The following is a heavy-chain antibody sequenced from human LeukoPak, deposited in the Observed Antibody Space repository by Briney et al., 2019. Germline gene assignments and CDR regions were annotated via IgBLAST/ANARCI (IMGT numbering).Heavy chain of an antibody. V-gene: IGHV3-11*01. J-gene: IGHJ4*02. CDR1: GFTFSYYY. CDR3: ARGSRYGSGSHFDF. D-gene: IGHD3-10*01. CDR2: ISSGGTNI. Sequence: TGGSLRLSCAASGFTFSYYYMSWIRQAPGKGLEWVSYISSGGTNILYADSVKGRFTISRDDAQNSLILQMNSLRAEDTAVFYCARGSRYGSGSHFDFWGQGTLVTVSS.